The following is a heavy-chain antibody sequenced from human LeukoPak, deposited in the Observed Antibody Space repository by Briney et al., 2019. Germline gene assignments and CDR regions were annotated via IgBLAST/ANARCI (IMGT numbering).Heavy chain of an antibody. CDR1: GGSISSGGYY. Sequence: PSQTLSLTFTVSGGSISSGGYYWSWIRQPPGKGLEWIGYIYHSGSTYYNPSLKSRVTISIDPSKSQFSLKLSSVTAADTAVYYCVSNGYYSVDYWGQGILVTVSS. CDR3: VSNGYYSVDY. D-gene: IGHD3-3*01. J-gene: IGHJ4*02. CDR2: IYHSGST. V-gene: IGHV4-30-2*01.